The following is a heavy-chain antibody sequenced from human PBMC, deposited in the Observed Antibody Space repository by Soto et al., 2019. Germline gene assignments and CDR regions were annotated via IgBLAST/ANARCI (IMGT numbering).Heavy chain of an antibody. J-gene: IGHJ4*02. V-gene: IGHV3-7*01. CDR1: GFIFSNYW. D-gene: IGHD3-3*01. CDR2: IKEDGRNK. CDR3: ARENWERINDFWSGYNVY. Sequence: PGGSLRLSCAASGFIFSNYWVSWVRQAPGKGLEWVANIKEDGRNKYSVASVKGRFTISRDNAKNSLYLQMDSLRAEDTAVYYCARENWERINDFWSGYNVYWGQGILVTVSS.